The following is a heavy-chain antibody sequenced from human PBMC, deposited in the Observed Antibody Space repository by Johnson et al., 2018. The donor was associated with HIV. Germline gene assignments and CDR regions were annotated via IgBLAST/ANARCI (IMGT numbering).Heavy chain of an antibody. Sequence: QVQLVESGGGLIQPGRSLRLSCVASRFTFSSYGMHWVRQAPGKGLEWVAVISYDGANKYYADSVKGRFTISRDNSKNSLYLQMNSLRTEDTALYYCAKDSRSMINWGGAFDIWGQGTMVTVSS. CDR2: ISYDGANK. J-gene: IGHJ3*02. V-gene: IGHV3-30*18. CDR1: RFTFSSYG. CDR3: AKDSRSMINWGGAFDI. D-gene: IGHD7-27*01.